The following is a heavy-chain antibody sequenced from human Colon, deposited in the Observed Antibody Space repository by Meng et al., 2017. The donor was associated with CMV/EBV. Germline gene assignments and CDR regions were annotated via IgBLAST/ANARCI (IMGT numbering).Heavy chain of an antibody. D-gene: IGHD6-19*01. Sequence: GGSLRLSCGTSGFSFSIFGMHWVRQAPGKGLEWVAFIRYDGSKQYYEDSVKGRFTISRDNSKHTLYLQMNSLRAEDTAVYYCAKSAVAGSQFLDFWGRGTLVTVSS. CDR3: AKSAVAGSQFLDF. CDR2: IRYDGSKQ. V-gene: IGHV3-30*02. J-gene: IGHJ4*02. CDR1: GFSFSIFG.